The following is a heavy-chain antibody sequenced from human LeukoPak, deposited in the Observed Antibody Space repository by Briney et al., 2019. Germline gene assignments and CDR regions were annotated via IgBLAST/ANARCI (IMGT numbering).Heavy chain of an antibody. V-gene: IGHV3-21*01. J-gene: IGHJ6*02. CDR3: ARNIVVVVAATVYYYGMDV. D-gene: IGHD2-15*01. CDR2: ISSSSSYI. Sequence: GGSLRLSCAASGFTFSSYSMNWVRQAPGKGLEWVPSISSSSSYIYYADSVKGRFTISRDNAKNSLYLQMNSLRAEDTAVYYCARNIVVVVAATVYYYGMDVWGQGTTVTVSS. CDR1: GFTFSSYS.